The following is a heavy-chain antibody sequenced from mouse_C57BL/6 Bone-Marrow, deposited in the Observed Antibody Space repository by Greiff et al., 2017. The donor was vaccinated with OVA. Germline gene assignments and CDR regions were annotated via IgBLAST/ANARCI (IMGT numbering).Heavy chain of an antibody. V-gene: IGHV1-26*01. Sequence: EVKLQQSGPELVKPGASVKISCKASGYTFTDYYMNWVKQSHGKSLEWIGDINPNNGGTSYNQKFKGKATLTVDKSSSTAYMELRSLTSEDSAVYYCAKRALYYSNHWDVGMDYWGQGTSVTVSS. CDR3: AKRALYYSNHWDVGMDY. CDR1: GYTFTDYY. J-gene: IGHJ4*01. CDR2: INPNNGGT. D-gene: IGHD2-5*01.